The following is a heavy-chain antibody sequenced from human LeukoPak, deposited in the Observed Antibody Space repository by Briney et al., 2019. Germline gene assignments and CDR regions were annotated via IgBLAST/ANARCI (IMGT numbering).Heavy chain of an antibody. Sequence: GRSLRLSCAASGFTFSSYGMHWVSQAPGKGLEWVAVISYDGSNKYYADSVKGRFTISRDNSKNTLYLQMNSLRAEDTAVYYCAKDRGREITFGGVIVYYFDYWGQGTLVTVSS. J-gene: IGHJ4*02. CDR2: ISYDGSNK. CDR1: GFTFSSYG. CDR3: AKDRGREITFGGVIVYYFDY. D-gene: IGHD3-16*02. V-gene: IGHV3-30*18.